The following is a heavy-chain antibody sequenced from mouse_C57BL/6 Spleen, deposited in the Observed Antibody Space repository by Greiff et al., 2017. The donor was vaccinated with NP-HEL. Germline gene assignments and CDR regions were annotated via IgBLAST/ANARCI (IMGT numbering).Heavy chain of an antibody. J-gene: IGHJ4*01. Sequence: QVQLQQPGAELVRPGSSVKLSCKASGYTFTSYWMDWVKQRPGQGLEWIGNIYPSDSETHYNQKFKDKATLTVDKSSSTAYMQLSSLTSEDSAVYYCARGLGLAMDYWGQGTSVTVSS. CDR1: GYTFTSYW. V-gene: IGHV1-61*01. CDR2: IYPSDSET. D-gene: IGHD4-1*01. CDR3: ARGLGLAMDY.